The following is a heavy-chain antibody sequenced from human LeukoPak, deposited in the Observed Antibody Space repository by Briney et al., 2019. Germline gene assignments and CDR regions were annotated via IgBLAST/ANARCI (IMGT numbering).Heavy chain of an antibody. CDR1: GYTFTSYG. Sequence: VASVKVSCKASGYTFTSYGISWVRQAPGQGLEWMGRIIPILGIANYAQKFQGRVTITADKSTSTAYMELSSLRSEDTAVYYCARDPGRAVAGTFSEDRGDYWGQGTLVTVSS. V-gene: IGHV1-69*04. D-gene: IGHD6-19*01. CDR2: IIPILGIA. CDR3: ARDPGRAVAGTFSEDRGDY. J-gene: IGHJ4*02.